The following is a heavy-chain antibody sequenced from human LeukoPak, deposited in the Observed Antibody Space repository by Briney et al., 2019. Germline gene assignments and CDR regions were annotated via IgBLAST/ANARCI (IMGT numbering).Heavy chain of an antibody. J-gene: IGHJ4*02. D-gene: IGHD6-19*01. Sequence: GASVKVPCKASGYTFTSYYMHWVRQAPGQGLEWMGIINPSGGSTSYAQKFQGRVTMTRDTSTSTVYMGLSSLRSEDTAVYYCAVKSSGWYYWGQGTLVTVSS. CDR2: INPSGGST. CDR1: GYTFTSYY. V-gene: IGHV1-46*01. CDR3: AVKSSGWYY.